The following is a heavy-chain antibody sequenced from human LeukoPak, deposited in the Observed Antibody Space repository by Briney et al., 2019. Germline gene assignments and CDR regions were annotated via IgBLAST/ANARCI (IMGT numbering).Heavy chain of an antibody. CDR1: GGSISSYY. J-gene: IGHJ5*02. Sequence: SETLSLTCTVCGGSISSYYWSWIRQPAGKGLEWIGRIYTSGSTNYNPSLKSRVTMSVDTSKTQFSLKLSSVTAADTAVYYCARVHPSGYYPNWFDPWGQGTLVTVSS. V-gene: IGHV4-4*07. CDR3: ARVHPSGYYPNWFDP. CDR2: IYTSGST. D-gene: IGHD3-22*01.